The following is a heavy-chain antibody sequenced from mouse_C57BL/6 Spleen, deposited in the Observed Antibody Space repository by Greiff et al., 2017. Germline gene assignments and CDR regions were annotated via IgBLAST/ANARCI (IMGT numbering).Heavy chain of an antibody. Sequence: VQLQQSGPELVKPGASVKIPCKASGYTFTDYNIDWVKQSHGKSLEWIGDINPNNGGTIYNQKFKGKATLTVDKSSSTAYMELRSLTSEDTAVYYCARWDYYGSSFAYWGQGTLVTVSA. CDR2: INPNNGGT. J-gene: IGHJ3*01. V-gene: IGHV1-18*01. CDR1: GYTFTDYN. D-gene: IGHD1-1*01. CDR3: ARWDYYGSSFAY.